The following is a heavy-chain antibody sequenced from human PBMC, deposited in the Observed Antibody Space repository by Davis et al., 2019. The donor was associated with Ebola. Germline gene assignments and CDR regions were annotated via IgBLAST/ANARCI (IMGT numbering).Heavy chain of an antibody. CDR3: ARDPYYYDSSGYYP. CDR1: GFTVSSNY. D-gene: IGHD3-22*01. J-gene: IGHJ5*02. V-gene: IGHV3-66*01. CDR2: IYSGGST. Sequence: GESLKISCAASGFTVSSNYMSWVRQAPGKGLEWVSVIYSGGSTYYADSVKGRFTISRDNSKNTLYFQMNSLRAEDTAVYYCARDPYYYDSSGYYPWGQGTLVTVSS.